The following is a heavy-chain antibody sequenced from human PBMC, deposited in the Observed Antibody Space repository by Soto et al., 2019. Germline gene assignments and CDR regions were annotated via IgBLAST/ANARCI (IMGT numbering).Heavy chain of an antibody. CDR2: TDWDDDK. J-gene: IGHJ4*02. CDR1: GFSLSTSAMC. D-gene: IGHD3-10*01. V-gene: IGHV2-70*01. CDR3: ARISDAVIDY. Sequence: GPTLVNPPQTLTLTCTFCGFSLSTSAMCVRGSRQPPGKALEGLALTDWDDDKYYSTSLKTRLTISKDTSKNQVVLTMTNMDPVDTATYYCARISDAVIDYWGQGTLVTVSS.